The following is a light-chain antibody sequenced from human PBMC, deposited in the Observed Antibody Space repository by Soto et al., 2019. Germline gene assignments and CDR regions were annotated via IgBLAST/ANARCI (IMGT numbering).Light chain of an antibody. CDR2: GAS. V-gene: IGKV3-15*01. J-gene: IGKJ5*01. Sequence: IGMTQSPSTVSVSPGERATLSWRASQSVSSNLAWYQQKPGQAPRLLIYGASTRATGIPARFSGSGSGTEFTLTISRLEPEDFAVYYCQQYGSSPPITFGQGTRLEIK. CDR3: QQYGSSPPIT. CDR1: QSVSSN.